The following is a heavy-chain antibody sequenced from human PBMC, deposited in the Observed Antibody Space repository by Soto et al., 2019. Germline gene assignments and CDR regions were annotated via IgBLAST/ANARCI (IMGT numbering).Heavy chain of an antibody. D-gene: IGHD5-18*01. CDR1: GFNFSAYG. V-gene: IGHV3-30*18. J-gene: IGHJ4*02. CDR3: AKDVSAGYSYGYAINY. CDR2: LSFDASKK. Sequence: GGSLRLSCAASGFNFSAYGMHWVRQAPGTGLELVALLSFDASKKYYADSVKGRFTISRDNSKNTLYLQMNSLRAEDAAVYYCAKDVSAGYSYGYAINYWGQGTLVTVSS.